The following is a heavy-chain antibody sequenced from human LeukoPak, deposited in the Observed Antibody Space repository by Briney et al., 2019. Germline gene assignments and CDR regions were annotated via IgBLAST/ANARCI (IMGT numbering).Heavy chain of an antibody. CDR3: ARGLYYYDSSGYLYF. CDR1: GFTVSSNY. V-gene: IGHV3-53*01. J-gene: IGHJ4*02. Sequence: GGSLRLSCAASGFTVSSNYMGWVRQAPGKGLEWLSIIYSDGSTYYADSVKGRFTISRDNSKNTLYLQMNSLRAEDTAVYYCARGLYYYDSSGYLYFWGQGTLVTVSS. CDR2: IYSDGST. D-gene: IGHD3-22*01.